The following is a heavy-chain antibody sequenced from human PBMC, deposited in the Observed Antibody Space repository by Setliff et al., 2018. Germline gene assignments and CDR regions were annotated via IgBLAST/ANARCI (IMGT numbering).Heavy chain of an antibody. J-gene: IGHJ5*02. Sequence: GESLKISCKGSGYSFTDYWIAWVRQTPGKGLEWMGTIYPGNADTRYSPSFQGQVTVSTDTSINTAFLQWNNLKASDTAVYYCARRGERFFNWFDPWGQGTLVTVSS. CDR1: GYSFTDYW. V-gene: IGHV5-51*01. CDR3: ARRGERFFNWFDP. CDR2: IYPGNADT. D-gene: IGHD2-21*01.